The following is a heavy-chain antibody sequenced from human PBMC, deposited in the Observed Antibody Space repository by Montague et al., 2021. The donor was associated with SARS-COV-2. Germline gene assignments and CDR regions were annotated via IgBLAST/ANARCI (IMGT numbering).Heavy chain of an antibody. CDR1: GGSISSYY. CDR3: ARGSGWMGNAFDI. V-gene: IGHV4-59*01. D-gene: IGHD6-19*01. J-gene: IGHJ3*02. CDR2: IYYSGST. Sequence: SETLSLTCTVSGGSISSYYWSWIRQPPGKGLEWIGYIYYSGSTNYNPSLKSRVTISVDTSKNQFSLTLSSVTAADTAVYYCARGSGWMGNAFDIWGQGTMVTASS.